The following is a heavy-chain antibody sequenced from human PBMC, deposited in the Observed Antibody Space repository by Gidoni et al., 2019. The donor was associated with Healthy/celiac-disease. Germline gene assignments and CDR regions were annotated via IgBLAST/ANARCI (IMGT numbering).Heavy chain of an antibody. V-gene: IGHV3-21*01. CDR2: ISSRSSYI. CDR1: GFTFSSYS. Sequence: EVQLVESGGGLVKPGGSLRLSCSASGFTFSSYSMNWVRQAPGKGLEWVSSISSRSSYIYYADSVKGRFTISRDNAKNSLYLQMNSLRAEDTAVYYCASNDAFDIWGQGTMVTVSS. CDR3: ASNDAFDI. J-gene: IGHJ3*02.